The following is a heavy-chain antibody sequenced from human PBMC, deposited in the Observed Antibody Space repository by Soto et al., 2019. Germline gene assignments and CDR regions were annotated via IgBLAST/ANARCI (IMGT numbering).Heavy chain of an antibody. Sequence: SLRLSCAASGFTFSSYGMHWVRQAPGKGLEWVAVISYDGSTKYYADSVKGRFTISRDNSKNTLFLQMNSLRAEDTAVYYCARTFCGYSSGWCGNWFDPWGQGTLVTVSS. D-gene: IGHD6-19*01. CDR1: GFTFSSYG. J-gene: IGHJ5*02. CDR2: ISYDGSTK. V-gene: IGHV3-30*03. CDR3: ARTFCGYSSGWCGNWFDP.